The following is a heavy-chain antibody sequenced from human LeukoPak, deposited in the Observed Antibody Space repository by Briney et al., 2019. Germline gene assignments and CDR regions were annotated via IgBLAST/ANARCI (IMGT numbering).Heavy chain of an antibody. V-gene: IGHV4-59*01. Sequence: PSETLSLTCTVSGGSISNYYWSCIRQSPGKGLEWIGYIYYSVNTNYNPSLKSRVTISVDTSKNQFSLKLNSVTAADTAVYYCARVRYCSTNRCYDREFDNWGQGTLVTVSS. D-gene: IGHD2-2*01. J-gene: IGHJ4*02. CDR2: IYYSVNT. CDR3: ARVRYCSTNRCYDREFDN. CDR1: GGSISNYY.